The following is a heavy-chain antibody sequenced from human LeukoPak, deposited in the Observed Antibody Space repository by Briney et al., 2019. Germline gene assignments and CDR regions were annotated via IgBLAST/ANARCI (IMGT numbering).Heavy chain of an antibody. CDR1: GGSFSGYY. D-gene: IGHD3-10*01. J-gene: IGHJ5*02. CDR2: INHSGST. V-gene: IGHV4-34*01. Sequence: PSETLSLTCAVYGGSFSGYYWSWIRQPPGKGLEWIGEINHSGSTNYNPSLKSRVTISVDTSKNQFSLKLSSVTAADTAVYYCARGLWFGELLFDPWGREPWSPSPQ. CDR3: ARGLWFGELLFDP.